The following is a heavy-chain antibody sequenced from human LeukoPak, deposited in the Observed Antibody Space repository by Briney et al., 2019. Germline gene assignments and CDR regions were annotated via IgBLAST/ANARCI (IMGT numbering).Heavy chain of an antibody. Sequence: GGSLRLSCLASGFTFRSFGMHWVRQAPGTGLEWVALISYDGSNKYYADSVKGRFTISRDNSKNTLYLQMNSLRAEDTAVYYCARERVTEIGYYYYGMDVWGQGTTVTVSS. CDR1: GFTFRSFG. D-gene: IGHD2-21*02. J-gene: IGHJ6*02. CDR2: ISYDGSNK. CDR3: ARERVTEIGYYYYGMDV. V-gene: IGHV3-30*03.